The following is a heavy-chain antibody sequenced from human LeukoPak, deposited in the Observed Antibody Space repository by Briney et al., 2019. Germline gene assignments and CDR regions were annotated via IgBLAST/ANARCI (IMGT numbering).Heavy chain of an antibody. Sequence: ASVKVSCKASGYTFTSYGISWVRQAPGQGLEWMGWISAYNGNTNYAQKLQGRVTMTTATSTSTAYMELRSLRSDDTAVYYCARALDCSSTSCYLRYFDWLSPRGAFDIWGQGTMVTVSS. CDR3: ARALDCSSTSCYLRYFDWLSPRGAFDI. V-gene: IGHV1-18*01. CDR2: ISAYNGNT. D-gene: IGHD2-2*01. CDR1: GYTFTSYG. J-gene: IGHJ3*02.